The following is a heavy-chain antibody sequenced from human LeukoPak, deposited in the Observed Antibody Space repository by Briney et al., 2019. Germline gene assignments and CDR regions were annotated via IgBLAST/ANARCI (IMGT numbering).Heavy chain of an antibody. J-gene: IGHJ4*02. V-gene: IGHV1-24*01. CDR3: ARVSYYDILTGYYTRDYFDY. CDR2: FDPEDGET. CDR1: GYTLTELS. D-gene: IGHD3-9*01. Sequence: ASVKVSCKVSGYTLTELSMHWVRQAPGKGLEWMGGFDPEDGETIYAQKFQGRVTMTRDTSISTAYMELSRLRSDDTAVYYCARVSYYDILTGYYTRDYFDYWGQGTLVTVSS.